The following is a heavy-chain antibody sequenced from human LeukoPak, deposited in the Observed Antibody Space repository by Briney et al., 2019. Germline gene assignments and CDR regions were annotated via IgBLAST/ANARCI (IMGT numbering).Heavy chain of an antibody. Sequence: ASVKVSCKASGYTFTGYYVHWVRQAPGQGLEWMGWINSNSGGTNYAQKFQGRVTMTRDTSISTAYMELSRLRSDDTAVYYCARGPSPRVAARLDYFDYWGQGTLVTVSS. J-gene: IGHJ4*02. CDR3: ARGPSPRVAARLDYFDY. V-gene: IGHV1-2*02. CDR2: INSNSGGT. CDR1: GYTFTGYY. D-gene: IGHD6-6*01.